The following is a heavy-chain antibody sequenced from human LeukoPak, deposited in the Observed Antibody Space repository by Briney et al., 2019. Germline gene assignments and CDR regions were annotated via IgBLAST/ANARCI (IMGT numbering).Heavy chain of an antibody. Sequence: SETLSLTCAVYGGSFSGYYWSWIRQPPGKGLEWIGEINHSGSTNYNPSLKSRVTISVDTSKNQFSLKLSSVTAADTAVYYCARGRRGDIVVVPAPRLDYWGQGTLVTVSS. CDR3: ARGRRGDIVVVPAPRLDY. CDR1: GGSFSGYY. CDR2: INHSGST. J-gene: IGHJ4*02. V-gene: IGHV4-34*01. D-gene: IGHD2-2*01.